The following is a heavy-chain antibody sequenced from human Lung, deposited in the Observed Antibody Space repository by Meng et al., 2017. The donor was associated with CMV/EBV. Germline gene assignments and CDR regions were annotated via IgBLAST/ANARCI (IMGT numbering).Heavy chain of an antibody. Sequence: GESXKISCAASGFTFSSYGMHWVRQAPGKGLEWVAFIRYDGSNKYYADSVKGRFTISRDNSKNTLYLQMNSLRAEDTAVYYCAKDQRIIRHCSSTSCYTWFDPWXQGTLVTVSS. CDR3: AKDQRIIRHCSSTSCYTWFDP. V-gene: IGHV3-30*02. CDR1: GFTFSSYG. D-gene: IGHD2-2*02. CDR2: IRYDGSNK. J-gene: IGHJ5*02.